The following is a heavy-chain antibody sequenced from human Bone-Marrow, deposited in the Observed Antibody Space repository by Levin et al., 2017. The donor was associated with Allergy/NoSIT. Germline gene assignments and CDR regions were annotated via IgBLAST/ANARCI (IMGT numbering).Heavy chain of an antibody. CDR3: AKVQWLVYYWFDP. CDR2: ISGSGETT. Sequence: QTGGSLRLSCAASRFTFSAFAMTWVRQAPGKGLEWVSTISGSGETTHYADSVKGRFTISRDNSNNTLSLQMDSLRAEDTAVYYCAKVQWLVYYWFDPWGQGTLVTVSS. V-gene: IGHV3-23*01. J-gene: IGHJ5*02. D-gene: IGHD6-19*01. CDR1: RFTFSAFA.